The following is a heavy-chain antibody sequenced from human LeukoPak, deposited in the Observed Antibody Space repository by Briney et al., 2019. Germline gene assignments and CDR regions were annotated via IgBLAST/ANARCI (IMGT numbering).Heavy chain of an antibody. V-gene: IGHV1-18*01. D-gene: IGHD1-26*01. J-gene: IGHJ5*02. CDR1: VYTFTSYG. CDR2: ISAYNGNT. Sequence: GASVKVSCKASVYTFTSYGISWVRQAPGQGRECMGWISAYNGNTNYAQKLQGRVTMTTDTSTSTAYMELRSLRSDDTAVYYCARDNSGSWFDPWGQGTLVTVSS. CDR3: ARDNSGSWFDP.